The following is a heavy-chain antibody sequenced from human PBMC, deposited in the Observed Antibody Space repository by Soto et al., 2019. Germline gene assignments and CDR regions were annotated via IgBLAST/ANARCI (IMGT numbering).Heavy chain of an antibody. D-gene: IGHD2-15*01. Sequence: ASVKVSCKASGYTFTSYGISWVRQAPGQGLEWMGWISAYNGNTNYAQKLQGRVTMTTDTSTSTAYMELRSQRSDDTAVYYCVRANEYCSGGRCYRYWFDPWGQGTLVTVSS. CDR3: VRANEYCSGGRCYRYWFDP. CDR1: GYTFTSYG. CDR2: ISAYNGNT. J-gene: IGHJ5*02. V-gene: IGHV1-18*01.